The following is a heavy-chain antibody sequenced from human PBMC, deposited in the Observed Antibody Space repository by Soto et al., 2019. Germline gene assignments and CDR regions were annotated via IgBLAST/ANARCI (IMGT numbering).Heavy chain of an antibody. D-gene: IGHD1-7*01. CDR1: GFTFDDNA. CDR3: AISQDRGGRTTFIX. V-gene: IGHV3-9*01. CDR2: IKWKSDI. Sequence: PGGSLRLSCAVSGFTFDDNAMPWVRQATEKGLEWVSGIKWKSDIGCADAVKGRFTISRDNAENSLYLQMNSLRAEDTALYYCAISQDRGGRTTFIXWGQVTKVTVSX. J-gene: IGHJ4*02.